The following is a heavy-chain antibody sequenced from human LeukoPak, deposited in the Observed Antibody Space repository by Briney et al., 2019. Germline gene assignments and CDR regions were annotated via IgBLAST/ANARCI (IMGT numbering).Heavy chain of an antibody. CDR2: IWSDGSNK. CDR1: GFTFSNYA. D-gene: IGHD6-13*01. CDR3: AKVVGSTWFFDY. Sequence: QPGRSLGLSCAASGFTFSNYAIHWVRQAPGKGLEWVAVIWSDGSNKRFADSVKGRFTISRDNSKNTLYLQMNSLRVEDTAVYFCAKVVGSTWFFDYWGQGTLVTVSS. V-gene: IGHV3-33*06. J-gene: IGHJ4*02.